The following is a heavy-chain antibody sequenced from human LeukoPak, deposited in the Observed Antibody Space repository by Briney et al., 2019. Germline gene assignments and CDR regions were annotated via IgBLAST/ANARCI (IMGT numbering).Heavy chain of an antibody. D-gene: IGHD3-3*01. J-gene: IGHJ3*02. CDR1: GGSISSGDYY. Sequence: SQTLSLTCTVSGGSISSGDYYWSWIRQPPGKGLEWIGYIYYSGSTYYNPSLKSRVTISVDTSKNQFSLKLSSVTAADTAVYYCASPKSYDFWRPDAFDIWGQGTMVTVSS. V-gene: IGHV4-30-4*08. CDR3: ASPKSYDFWRPDAFDI. CDR2: IYYSGST.